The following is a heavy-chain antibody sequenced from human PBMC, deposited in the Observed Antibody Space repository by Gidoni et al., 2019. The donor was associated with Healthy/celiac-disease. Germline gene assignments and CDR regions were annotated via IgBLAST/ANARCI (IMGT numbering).Heavy chain of an antibody. CDR3: AKDIGSSGGYGMDV. CDR2: ISWNSGSI. D-gene: IGHD6-6*01. Sequence: EVQLVESGVGLVQPGGSLRLACAAYGFTFDDYAMHWVRQAPGKVLEWVSGISWNSGSIGYADSVKGRFTISRDNAKNSLYLQMNSLRAEDTALYYCAKDIGSSGGYGMDVWGQGTTVTVSS. J-gene: IGHJ6*02. V-gene: IGHV3-9*01. CDR1: GFTFDDYA.